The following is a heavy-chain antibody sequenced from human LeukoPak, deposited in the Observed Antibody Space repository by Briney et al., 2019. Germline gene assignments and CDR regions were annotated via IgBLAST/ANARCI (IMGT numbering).Heavy chain of an antibody. CDR1: GYTFTSYA. Sequence: ASVKVSCKASGYTFTSYAMHWVRQAPGQRLEWMGWINAGNGNTKYSQKLQGRVTMTTDTSTSTAYVELRSLRSDDTAVYYCARDPYGDYFLDVWGQGTTVTVSS. V-gene: IGHV1-3*01. J-gene: IGHJ6*03. D-gene: IGHD4-17*01. CDR2: INAGNGNT. CDR3: ARDPYGDYFLDV.